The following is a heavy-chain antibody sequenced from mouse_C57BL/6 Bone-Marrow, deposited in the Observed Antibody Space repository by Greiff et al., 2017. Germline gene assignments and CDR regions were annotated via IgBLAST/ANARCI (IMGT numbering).Heavy chain of an antibody. V-gene: IGHV1-26*01. CDR1: GYTFTDYY. CDR2: INPNNGGT. D-gene: IGHD2-10*02. J-gene: IGHJ2*01. Sequence: EVQLQQSGPELVKPGASVKISCKASGYTFTDYYMNWVKQSHGKSLEWIGDINPNNGGTSYNQKFKGKATLTVDKSSSTAYMELRSLTSEDSAVYYCARRVWSDYWGQGTTLTVSS. CDR3: ARRVWSDY.